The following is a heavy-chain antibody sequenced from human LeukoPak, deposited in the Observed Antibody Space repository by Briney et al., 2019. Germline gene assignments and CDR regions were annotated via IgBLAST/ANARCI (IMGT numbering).Heavy chain of an antibody. D-gene: IGHD3-10*01. J-gene: IGHJ6*03. CDR2: ISTSGTAI. Sequence: GGSLRLSCTASAFTFSRYEMNWVRQAPGKGLEWISYISTSGTAIKSADSGTGRFTISRDNANNSLYLQMNSLRVEDTGVYYCVRGMVRGHYYYMDVWGKGTTVTISS. V-gene: IGHV3-48*03. CDR1: AFTFSRYE. CDR3: VRGMVRGHYYYMDV.